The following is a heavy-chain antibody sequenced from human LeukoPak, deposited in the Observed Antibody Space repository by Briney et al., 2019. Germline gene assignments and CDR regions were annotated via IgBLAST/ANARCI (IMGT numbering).Heavy chain of an antibody. J-gene: IGHJ4*02. CDR3: AKDRTYSSSWYLEFDY. D-gene: IGHD6-13*01. CDR2: ISGSGGST. V-gene: IGHV3-23*01. Sequence: PGGSLRFSCAASGFSFSSYAMSWVRQPPGKGLEWVSVISGSGGSTYYADFVKGLFTISRNNSKNSLYLQMNSLRAEDTAVYYCAKDRTYSSSWYLEFDYWGQGTLVTVSS. CDR1: GFSFSSYA.